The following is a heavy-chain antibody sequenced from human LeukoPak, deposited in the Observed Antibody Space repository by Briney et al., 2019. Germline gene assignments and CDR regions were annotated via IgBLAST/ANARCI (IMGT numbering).Heavy chain of an antibody. Sequence: GESLKISCEGSGYRFSSYWIGWVRQAPGKGLEWMGIIYPDDSDTRYSPSFEGQVTISADKSISTAYLQWSSLKASDTAMYYCARRLDGDPGDYWGQGTLVTVSS. J-gene: IGHJ4*02. CDR3: ARRLDGDPGDY. V-gene: IGHV5-51*01. CDR2: IYPDDSDT. CDR1: GYRFSSYW. D-gene: IGHD4-17*01.